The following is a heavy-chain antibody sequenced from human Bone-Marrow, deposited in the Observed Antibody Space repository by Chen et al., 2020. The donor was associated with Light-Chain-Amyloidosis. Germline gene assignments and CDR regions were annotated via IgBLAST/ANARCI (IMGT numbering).Heavy chain of an antibody. J-gene: IGHJ4*02. V-gene: IGHV5-51*01. CDR1: GYTFPSYW. Sequence: EVQLEQTGPEVKKPGESLKSSCKGSGYTFPSYWSGWVRQMLGKGLEWMGVSYPYDSDARYSPSFEGQVTISADKSIPTAYPQWRSLKASDTAMYYCARRRDGYNFDYWGQGTLVTVSS. CDR2: SYPYDSDA. D-gene: IGHD5-12*01. CDR3: ARRRDGYNFDY.